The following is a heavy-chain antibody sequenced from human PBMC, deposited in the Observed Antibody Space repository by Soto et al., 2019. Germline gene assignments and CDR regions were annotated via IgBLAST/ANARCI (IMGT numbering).Heavy chain of an antibody. CDR3: ARGHGVATTMGWFDP. D-gene: IGHD5-12*01. V-gene: IGHV3-33*01. CDR1: GFTFSSYG. Sequence: QVQLVESGGGVVQPGRSLRLSCAASGFTFSSYGIHWVRQAPGKGLAWVAVIYYDGSNKYYADPVKGPFTISRDNSQNTLYLQMASLRADDTAVYYCARGHGVATTMGWFDPWGQGTLVTVSS. CDR2: IYYDGSNK. J-gene: IGHJ5*02.